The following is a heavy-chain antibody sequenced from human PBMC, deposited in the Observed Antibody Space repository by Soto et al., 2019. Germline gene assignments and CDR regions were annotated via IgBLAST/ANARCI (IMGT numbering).Heavy chain of an antibody. V-gene: IGHV3-23*01. CDR1: GFTFSSYA. Sequence: GGSLRLSCAASGFTFSSYAMSWVRQAPGKGLEWVSAISGSGGSTYYADSVKGRFTISRDNSKNTLYLQMNSLRAEDTAVYYCAKGSQAGRGATILVDYWGQGTLVTVSS. D-gene: IGHD5-12*01. J-gene: IGHJ4*02. CDR2: ISGSGGST. CDR3: AKGSQAGRGATILVDY.